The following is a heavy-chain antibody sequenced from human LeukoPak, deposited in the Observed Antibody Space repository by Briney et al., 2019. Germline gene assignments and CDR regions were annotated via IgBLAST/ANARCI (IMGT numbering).Heavy chain of an antibody. V-gene: IGHV3-33*01. J-gene: IGHJ4*02. Sequence: GGSLRLSCAASGFTFSSYGMHWVRQAPGKGLEWMAVIWYDGSNKYYADSVKGRFTISRDNSKNTLYLQMNSLRAEDTAVYYCARDTLFDYWGQGTLVTVSS. CDR3: ARDTLFDY. CDR2: IWYDGSNK. CDR1: GFTFSSYG.